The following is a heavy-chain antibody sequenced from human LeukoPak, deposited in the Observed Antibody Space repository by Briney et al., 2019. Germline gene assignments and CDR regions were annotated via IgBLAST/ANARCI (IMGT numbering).Heavy chain of an antibody. D-gene: IGHD3-22*01. CDR2: ISAYNGNT. V-gene: IGHV1-18*01. J-gene: IGHJ4*02. Sequence: ASVKVSCKASGYTFTSYGISWVRQPPGQGLEWMGWISAYNGNTNYAQKLQGRVTMTTDTSTSTAYMELRSLRSDDTAVYYCARDYYDEVALDYWGQGTLVTVSS. CDR3: ARDYYDEVALDY. CDR1: GYTFTSYG.